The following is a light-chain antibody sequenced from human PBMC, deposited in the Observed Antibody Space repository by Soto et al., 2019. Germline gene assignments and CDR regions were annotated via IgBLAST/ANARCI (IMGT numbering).Light chain of an antibody. CDR1: QTISSNY. Sequence: EIVLTQSPGTLSLSAGERATLSCRASQTISSNYLAWYQQKPGQAPRLLIFGASYRATGIPDRFSGSGSGTDFTLTISRLEPEDFAVYYCHQDGRSPPEFTFGPGTKVDIK. J-gene: IGKJ3*01. CDR3: HQDGRSPPEFT. V-gene: IGKV3-20*01. CDR2: GAS.